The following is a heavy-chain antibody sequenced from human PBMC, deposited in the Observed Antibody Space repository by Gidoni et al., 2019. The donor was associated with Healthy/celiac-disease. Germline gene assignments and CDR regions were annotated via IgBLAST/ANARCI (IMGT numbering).Heavy chain of an antibody. CDR1: GGSISSSSYY. CDR3: ARRIGGYYSGGFDY. CDR2: IYYSGSP. Sequence: QLQLQESGPGLVKPSETLSLTCTVSGGSISSSSYYWGCIRQPPGKGLEGIGSIYYSGSPYYNPSLKSRVTISVDTSKNQFSLKLSSVTAADTAVYYCARRIGGYYSGGFDYWGQGTLVTVSS. J-gene: IGHJ4*02. V-gene: IGHV4-39*01. D-gene: IGHD3-3*01.